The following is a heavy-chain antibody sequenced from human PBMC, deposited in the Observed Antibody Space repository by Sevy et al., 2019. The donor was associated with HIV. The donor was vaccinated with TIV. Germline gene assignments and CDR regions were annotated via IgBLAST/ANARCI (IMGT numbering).Heavy chain of an antibody. D-gene: IGHD2-21*02. CDR1: GGSISSYL. J-gene: IGHJ3*01. CDR2: MYNTWST. V-gene: IGHV4-59*08. CDR3: ARHQTTAVLYAFDL. Sequence: SETLSLTCTVSGGSISSYLWSWIRQPPGRGLEWIGYMYNTWSTKYNPSLKSRVTISLDTSKNQFSLKLSSVTAADTAVYYCARHQTTAVLYAFDLWGQGTMVTVSS.